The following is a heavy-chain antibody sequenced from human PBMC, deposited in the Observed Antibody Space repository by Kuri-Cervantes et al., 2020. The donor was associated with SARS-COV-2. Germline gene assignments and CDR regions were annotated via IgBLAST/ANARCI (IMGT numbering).Heavy chain of an antibody. D-gene: IGHD2-15*01. CDR2: ISGSGGST. Sequence: GGSLRLSCAASGFTLSSYAMSWVRQAPGKGLEWVSAISGSGGSTYYADSVKGRFTISRDNSKNTLYLQMNSLRAEDTAVYYCAKILTPGYCSGGSCYLGDYWGQGTLVTVSS. CDR1: GFTLSSYA. CDR3: AKILTPGYCSGGSCYLGDY. V-gene: IGHV3-23*01. J-gene: IGHJ4*02.